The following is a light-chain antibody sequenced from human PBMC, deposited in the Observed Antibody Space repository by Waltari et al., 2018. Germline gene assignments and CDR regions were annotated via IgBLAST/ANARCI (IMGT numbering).Light chain of an antibody. Sequence: EIVLTQSPGTLSLSPGERATLSCRASPSLVSSYLAWDQQKPGQAPRLLMYDVSSRATGIPDRFSGSGSGTEFTLTISRLEPEDSAVYYCQQYLSSTRTFGQGTKLEIK. J-gene: IGKJ2*01. V-gene: IGKV3-20*01. CDR2: DVS. CDR3: QQYLSSTRT. CDR1: PSLVSSY.